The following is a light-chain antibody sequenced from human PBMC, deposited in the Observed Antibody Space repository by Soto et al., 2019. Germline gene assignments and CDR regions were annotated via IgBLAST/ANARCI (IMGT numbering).Light chain of an antibody. J-gene: IGKJ1*01. CDR1: QSVDIW. CDR3: QHYSTYSRT. CDR2: DAS. Sequence: DIQMTQSPSTLSASVGDRVTITCRASQSVDIWLAWYQLTPGKDPKLLVFDASDLHVGVPSRFSGSGSGTEFTLTIDNLQPDEFAIYFCQHYSTYSRTCGQGTKVDI. V-gene: IGKV1-5*01.